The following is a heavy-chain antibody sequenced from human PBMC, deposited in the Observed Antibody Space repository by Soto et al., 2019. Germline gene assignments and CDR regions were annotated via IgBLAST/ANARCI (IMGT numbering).Heavy chain of an antibody. CDR2: IIPIFGTA. V-gene: IGHV1-69*01. CDR3: ASDSRIAVAGFDY. D-gene: IGHD6-19*01. Sequence: QVQLVQSGAEVKKPGSSVKVSCKASGGTFSSYAISWVRQAPGQGLEWMGGIIPIFGTANYAQKFQGRVTIAADGSTSTGYRELSSLRSEYTAVDYCASDSRIAVAGFDYWGQETLVTVSS. J-gene: IGHJ4*02. CDR1: GGTFSSYA.